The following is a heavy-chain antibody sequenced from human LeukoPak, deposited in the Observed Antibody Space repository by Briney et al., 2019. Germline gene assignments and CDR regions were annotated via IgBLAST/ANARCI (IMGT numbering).Heavy chain of an antibody. J-gene: IGHJ6*02. CDR1: GFTFSSYW. V-gene: IGHV3-23*01. CDR2: ISGSGGST. D-gene: IGHD3-22*01. CDR3: AKDRDSSGYYWGYYYYGMDV. Sequence: GGSLRLSCAASGFTFSSYWMSWVRQAPGKGLEWVSAISGSGGSTYYADSVKGRFTISRDNSKNTLYLQMNSLRAEDTAVYYCAKDRDSSGYYWGYYYYGMDVWGQGTTVTLSS.